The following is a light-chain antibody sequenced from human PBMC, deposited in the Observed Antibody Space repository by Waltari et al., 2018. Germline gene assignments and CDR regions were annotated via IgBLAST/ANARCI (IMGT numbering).Light chain of an antibody. J-gene: IGKJ1*01. Sequence: AIQMTQSPSSLSAPVGDRITTTCRASQDIRNDVGWYQQKPGEAPKLLIYAASILQSGVPSNFSGSGSGTDFTLTLSSLQPEDFATYYCLQDYNYPRTFGQGTKVEIK. CDR1: QDIRND. CDR2: AAS. V-gene: IGKV1-6*01. CDR3: LQDYNYPRT.